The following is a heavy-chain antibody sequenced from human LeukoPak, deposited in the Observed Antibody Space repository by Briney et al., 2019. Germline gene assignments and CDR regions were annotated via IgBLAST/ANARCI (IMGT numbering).Heavy chain of an antibody. V-gene: IGHV4-38-2*02. Sequence: PSETLSLTCTVSGYSISSGYYWGWIRQPPGKGLEWIGSIYHSGSTYYNPSLKSRVTISVDTSKNQFSLKLSSATAADTAVYYCARCRVGTVAVPFDYWGQGTLVTVSS. CDR3: ARCRVGTVAVPFDY. CDR2: IYHSGST. CDR1: GYSISSGYY. J-gene: IGHJ4*02. D-gene: IGHD6-19*01.